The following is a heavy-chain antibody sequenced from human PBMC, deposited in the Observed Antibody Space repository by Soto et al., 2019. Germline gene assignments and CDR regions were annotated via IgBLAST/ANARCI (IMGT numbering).Heavy chain of an antibody. CDR2: IYYSGST. V-gene: IGHV4-39*01. CDR3: ARLGLYSSSYYYYGMDV. CDR1: GGSISSSSYY. Sequence: SETLSLTCTVSGGSISSSSYYWGWIRQPPGKGLEWIGSIYYSGSTYYNPSLKSRVTISVDTSKNQFSLKLSSVTAADTAVYYCARLGLYSSSYYYYGMDVWGQGTTVTVSS. D-gene: IGHD6-6*01. J-gene: IGHJ6*02.